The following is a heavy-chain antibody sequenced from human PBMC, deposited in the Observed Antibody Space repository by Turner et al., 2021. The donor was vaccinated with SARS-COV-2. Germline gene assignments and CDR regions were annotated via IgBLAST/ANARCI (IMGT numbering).Heavy chain of an antibody. V-gene: IGHV3-21*01. D-gene: IGHD3-22*01. Sequence: EVQLVVSGGGLVKPGGSLRLSCAASGFTFSRHSMNWVRQAPGKGLEWVSSISSSSNYIYYADSVKGRFTISRDNAKNSLFLQMNSLRAEDTAVYYCARARWDYYDSSGYYPDAFDIWGQGTMVTVSS. CDR3: ARARWDYYDSSGYYPDAFDI. CDR2: ISSSSNYI. J-gene: IGHJ3*02. CDR1: GFTFSRHS.